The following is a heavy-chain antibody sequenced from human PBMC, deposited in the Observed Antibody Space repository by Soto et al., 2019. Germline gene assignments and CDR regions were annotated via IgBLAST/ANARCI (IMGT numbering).Heavy chain of an antibody. V-gene: IGHV3-49*04. J-gene: IGHJ4*02. D-gene: IGHD3-22*01. CDR3: ATVYFYDSSADYYFDY. Sequence: GGSLRLSCTVSGFTFDDYAMSWVRQAPGKGLEWVGFISSQAFGGTTEYAASVEGRFTISTDESKTIAYLQMNSLKSADTAVYFCATVYFYDSSADYYFDYWGQGT. CDR1: GFTFDDYA. CDR2: ISSQAFGGTT.